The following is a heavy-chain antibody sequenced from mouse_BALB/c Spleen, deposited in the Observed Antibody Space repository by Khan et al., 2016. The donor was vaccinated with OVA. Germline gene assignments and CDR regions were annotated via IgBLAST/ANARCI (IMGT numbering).Heavy chain of an antibody. CDR2: INYSGST. Sequence: EVQLQESGPGLVKPSQSLSLTCTVTGYSITSDYAWNWIRQFPGNRLEWMGYINYSGSTSKRPSLKSRISITRDTSKNQICLQLNSVTTEDTATYYCVRGRSYWGQGTLVTVSA. CDR1: GYSITSDYA. V-gene: IGHV3-2*02. CDR3: VRGRSY. J-gene: IGHJ3*01.